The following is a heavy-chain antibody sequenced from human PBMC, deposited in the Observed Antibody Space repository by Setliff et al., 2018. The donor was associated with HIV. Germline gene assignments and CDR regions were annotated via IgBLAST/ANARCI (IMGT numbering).Heavy chain of an antibody. V-gene: IGHV3-7*01. CDR2: IKQDGSEK. J-gene: IGHJ3*02. D-gene: IGHD2-2*01. CDR1: GFTFSSYW. Sequence: PGGSLRLSCAASGFTFSSYWMSWVRQAPGKGLEWVANIKQDGSEKYYVDSVKGRFTISRDNAKNSLYLQMNSLRAEDTAVYYCASSPLLGYCSSTSCSDDAFDIWGQGTMVTVSS. CDR3: ASSPLLGYCSSTSCSDDAFDI.